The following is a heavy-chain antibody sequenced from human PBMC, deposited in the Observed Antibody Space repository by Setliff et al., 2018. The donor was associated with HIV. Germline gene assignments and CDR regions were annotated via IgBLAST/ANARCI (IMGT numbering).Heavy chain of an antibody. CDR3: ARHRGMPGTTWYNHYMDV. Sequence: PSETLSLTCAVYGGSLSGYYWTWIRQPPGKGLEWIGEINHSGSTNYNPSLKSRVTISIDTSKNQFSLKLSSVTAADSAVYYCARHRGMPGTTWYNHYMDVWGTGATVTVSS. CDR1: GGSLSGYY. V-gene: IGHV4-34*01. D-gene: IGHD1-7*01. J-gene: IGHJ6*03. CDR2: INHSGST.